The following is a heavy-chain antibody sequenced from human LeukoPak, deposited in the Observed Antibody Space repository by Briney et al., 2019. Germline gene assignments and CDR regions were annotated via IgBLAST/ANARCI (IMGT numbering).Heavy chain of an antibody. CDR3: ARAKWRFGIRFDY. Sequence: GWXRQXPGKGLELVSVIYSGGSTYYADSVKGRFTISRDNFKITLYIQMNSPKAEGTAVYYCARAKWRFGIRFDYWGQGTLVSVSS. V-gene: IGHV3-53*01. D-gene: IGHD3-10*01. J-gene: IGHJ4*02. CDR2: IYSGGST.